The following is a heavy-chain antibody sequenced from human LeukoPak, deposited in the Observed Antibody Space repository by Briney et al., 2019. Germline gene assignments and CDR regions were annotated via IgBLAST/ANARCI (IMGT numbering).Heavy chain of an antibody. CDR3: AKGARTYYFYGMDV. CDR1: GFTFSNYA. V-gene: IGHV3-23*01. Sequence: PGGSLRLSCAASGFTFSNYAMSWVRQAPGQGLEWVSSISDSGGTTYYADSVKGRFTISRDNSKNTLYLQMSSLRAEDTAVYYCAKGARTYYFYGMDVWGPGTTVTVSS. D-gene: IGHD3-16*01. J-gene: IGHJ6*02. CDR2: ISDSGGTT.